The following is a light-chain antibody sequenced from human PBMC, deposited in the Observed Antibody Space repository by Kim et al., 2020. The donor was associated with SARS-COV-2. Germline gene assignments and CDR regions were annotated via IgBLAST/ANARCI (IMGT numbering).Light chain of an antibody. CDR2: GNS. V-gene: IGLV1-40*01. CDR1: SSNIGAGYD. Sequence: VTISCTGSSSNIGAGYDVHWYQQLPGTAPKLLIYGNSNRPSGVPDRFSGSKFGTSASLAITGLQAEDEADYYCQSYDSSLSGSVVFGGGTQLTVL. CDR3: QSYDSSLSGSVV. J-gene: IGLJ2*01.